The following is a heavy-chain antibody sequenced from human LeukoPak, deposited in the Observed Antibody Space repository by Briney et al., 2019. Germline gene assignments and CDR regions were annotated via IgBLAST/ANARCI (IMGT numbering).Heavy chain of an antibody. V-gene: IGHV3-21*01. CDR3: ARDRIYDYVWGSYRQYNWFDP. CDR1: GFTFSSYW. CDR2: ISSSSSYI. Sequence: PGGSLRLSCAASGFTFSSYWMSWVRQAPGKGLEWVSSISSSSSYIYYADSVKGRFTISRDNAKNSLYLQMNSLRAEDTAVYYCARDRIYDYVWGSYRQYNWFDPWGQGTLVTVSS. J-gene: IGHJ5*02. D-gene: IGHD3-16*02.